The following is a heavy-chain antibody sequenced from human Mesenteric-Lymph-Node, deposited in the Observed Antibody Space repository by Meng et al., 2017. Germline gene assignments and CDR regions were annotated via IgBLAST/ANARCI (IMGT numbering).Heavy chain of an antibody. CDR2: VSAYNGDT. D-gene: IGHD6-13*01. V-gene: IGHV1-18*01. CDR3: ARDRAIIAADY. CDR1: GYTFASYG. J-gene: IGHJ4*02. Sequence: QVQLVQAGAEVKKPGASGKVSCKASGYTFASYGISWVRQAPGQGLEWVGWVSAYNGDTNYAQKFQGRVTMTTAASTTTAYMELRNLRSDDTAVFYCARDRAIIAADYWGQGTLVTVSS.